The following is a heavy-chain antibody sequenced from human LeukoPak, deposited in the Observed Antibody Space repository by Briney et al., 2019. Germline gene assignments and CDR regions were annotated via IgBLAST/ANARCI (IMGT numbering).Heavy chain of an antibody. J-gene: IGHJ3*02. V-gene: IGHV3-30*02. CDR1: GFTFSSYA. CDR3: ARDLGLLWFGEFRNLNAFDI. CDR2: IRYDGSNK. Sequence: PGGSLRLSCAASGFTFSSYAMHWVRQAPGKGLEWVTFIRYDGSNKYYADSVKGRFTISRDNAKNSLYLQMNSLRAEDTVVYYCARDLGLLWFGEFRNLNAFDIWGQGTMVTVSS. D-gene: IGHD3-10*01.